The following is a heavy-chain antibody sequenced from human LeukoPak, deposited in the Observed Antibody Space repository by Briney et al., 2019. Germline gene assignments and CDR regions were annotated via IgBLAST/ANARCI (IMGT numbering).Heavy chain of an antibody. J-gene: IGHJ4*02. CDR3: ARVQGYSYGS. CDR2: INHSGST. V-gene: IGHV4-34*01. CDR1: GFTFSDYY. D-gene: IGHD5-18*01. Sequence: GSLRLSCAASGFTFSDYYWSWIRQPPGKGLEWIGEINHSGSTNYNPSLKSRVTISVDTSKNQFSLKLSSVTAADTAVYYCARVQGYSYGSWGQGTLVTVSS.